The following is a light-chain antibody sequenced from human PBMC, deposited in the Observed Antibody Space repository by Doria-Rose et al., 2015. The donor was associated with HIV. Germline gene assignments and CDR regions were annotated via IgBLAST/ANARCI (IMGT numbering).Light chain of an antibody. V-gene: IGKV3-20*01. J-gene: IGKJ1*01. CDR2: DGS. Sequence: TQSPGTLSLSPEERATLSCRASQSFSSTYLAWYQQQPGQAPSLLIYDGSTKATGIPDRFSASGSGTDFTLTINRLEPEDFALYYCHQYGTSWTFGQGTKVEI. CDR1: QSFSSTY. CDR3: HQYGTSWT.